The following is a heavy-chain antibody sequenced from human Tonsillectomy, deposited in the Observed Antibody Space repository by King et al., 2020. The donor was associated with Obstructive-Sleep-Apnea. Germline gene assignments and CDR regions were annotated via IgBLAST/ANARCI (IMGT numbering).Heavy chain of an antibody. D-gene: IGHD3-9*01. CDR3: VTDRTDSYYNILTGYYLRPT. V-gene: IGHV3-11*01. CDR1: GFTFSDYY. J-gene: IGHJ4*02. Sequence: VQLVESGGGLVKPGGSLRLSCAASGFTFSDYYMSWLRQAPGKGLEWVSYITSSGSTKYYADSVKGRFTISRDNAKNSLYLQMNSLRDEDTAVYYCVTDRTDSYYNILTGYYLRPTWGQGTLVTVSS. CDR2: ITSSGSTK.